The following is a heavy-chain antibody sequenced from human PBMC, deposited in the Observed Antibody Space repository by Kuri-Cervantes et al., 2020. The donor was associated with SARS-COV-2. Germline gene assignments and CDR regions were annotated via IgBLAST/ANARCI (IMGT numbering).Heavy chain of an antibody. D-gene: IGHD1-1*01. CDR1: GGSFSNFH. V-gene: IGHV4-34*01. CDR2: INYSGAT. Sequence: SETLSLTCGVYGGSFSNFHWNWVRQSPGKGLEWIGEINYSGATNYNPSLKSRVTISVDTSKNQFSLKLRSVTATDTAVYYCARLFSPWSVVGDYWGQGTLVTVSS. J-gene: IGHJ4*02. CDR3: ARLFSPWSVVGDY.